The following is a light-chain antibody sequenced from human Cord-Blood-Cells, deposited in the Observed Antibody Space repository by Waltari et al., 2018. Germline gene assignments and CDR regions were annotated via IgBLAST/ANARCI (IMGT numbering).Light chain of an antibody. CDR3: SSYTSSSTAV. V-gene: IGLV2-14*01. J-gene: IGLJ7*01. CDR1: SSDVGGYTS. Sequence: QSALTQPASVSGSPGQSITISCTGTSSDVGGYTSVSWYQQHPGKAPKLMIYEVSNRPSGVSNRFSGSKSGNTASLTISGLQAEDEADYYCSSYTSSSTAVFGGGTQLTVL. CDR2: EVS.